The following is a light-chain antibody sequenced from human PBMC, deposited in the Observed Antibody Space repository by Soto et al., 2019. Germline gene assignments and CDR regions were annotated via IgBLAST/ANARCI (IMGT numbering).Light chain of an antibody. CDR2: GAS. CDR1: QSASNNY. V-gene: IGKV3-20*01. Sequence: EIGLTQTPGTICLSPGERATRSCRASQSASNNYLAWYQQKPGQAPRLLIYGASNRATGIPARFSGSGSGTDFTLTICRLEPEDFAVYYCQQYGSSGTFGQGTKVDI. J-gene: IGKJ1*01. CDR3: QQYGSSGT.